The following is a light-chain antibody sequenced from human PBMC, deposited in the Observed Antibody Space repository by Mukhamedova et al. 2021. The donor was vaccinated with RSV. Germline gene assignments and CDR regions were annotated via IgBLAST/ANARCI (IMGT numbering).Light chain of an antibody. CDR2: SAS. V-gene: IGKV1D-12*01. Sequence: WYQRRVHGKAPKLLIHSASTLESGVPSRFRGSESGTDFTLTIISLQPEDAATYYCQQANTFPVTFGGGTKVEI. CDR3: QQANTFPVT. J-gene: IGKJ4*01.